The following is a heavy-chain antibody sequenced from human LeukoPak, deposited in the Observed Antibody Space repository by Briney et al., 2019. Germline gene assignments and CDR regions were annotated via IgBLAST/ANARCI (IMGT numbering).Heavy chain of an antibody. CDR1: GGSISSYY. CDR2: IYTSGST. V-gene: IGHV4-4*07. CDR3: ATGSGSSGYYFGKYYFDY. D-gene: IGHD3-22*01. J-gene: IGHJ4*02. Sequence: KSSETLSLTCTVSGGSISSYYWSWIRQPAGKGLEWIGRIYTSGSTNYNPSLKSRVTTSVDTSKNQFSLKLSPVTAADTAVYYCATGSGSSGYYFGKYYFDYWGQGTLVTVSS.